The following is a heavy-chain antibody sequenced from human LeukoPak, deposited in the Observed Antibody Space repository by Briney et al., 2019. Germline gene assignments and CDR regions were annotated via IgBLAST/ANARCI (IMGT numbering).Heavy chain of an antibody. J-gene: IGHJ6*03. D-gene: IGHD3-10*01. CDR1: GFTFSSYG. CDR2: ISVSGEST. V-gene: IGHV3-23*01. CDR3: AKSMLRGYYYMDV. Sequence: GGPLRLSCAASGFTFSSYGMTWVRHAPGKGLEWVSTISVSGESTHYADSVKGRFTISRDNSKNTLYLQMNRLRPEDTAVYYCAKSMLRGYYYMDVWGKGTTVSIS.